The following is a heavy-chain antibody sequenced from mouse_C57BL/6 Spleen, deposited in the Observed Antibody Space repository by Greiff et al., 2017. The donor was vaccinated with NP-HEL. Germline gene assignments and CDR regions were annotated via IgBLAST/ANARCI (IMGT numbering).Heavy chain of an antibody. CDR2: ISSGSSTI. J-gene: IGHJ4*01. CDR3: ARGTVYAMDY. CDR1: GFTFSDYG. Sequence: VQLKESGGGLVKPGGSLKLSCAASGFTFSDYGMHWVRQAPEQGLEWVAYISSGSSTIYYADTVKGRFTISRDNAKNTLFLQMTSLRSEDTAMYYCARGTVYAMDYWGQGTSVTVSS. V-gene: IGHV5-17*01. D-gene: IGHD2-14*01.